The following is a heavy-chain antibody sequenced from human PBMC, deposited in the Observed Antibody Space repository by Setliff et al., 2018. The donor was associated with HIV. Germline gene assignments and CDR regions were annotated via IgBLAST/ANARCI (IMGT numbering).Heavy chain of an antibody. CDR1: GYSISTNEW. J-gene: IGHJ3*02. D-gene: IGHD4-4*01. Sequence: SETLSLTCAVSGYSISTNEWWGRIRQPPGKGLAWIGYISNSGKIYYDPSLNSRVTLSADTSKNQLSLKLTSVTAEGTGVYYCARTVPHSAAQDAFDIWGQGTVVTVSS. V-gene: IGHV4-28*05. CDR3: ARTVPHSAAQDAFDI. CDR2: ISNSGKI.